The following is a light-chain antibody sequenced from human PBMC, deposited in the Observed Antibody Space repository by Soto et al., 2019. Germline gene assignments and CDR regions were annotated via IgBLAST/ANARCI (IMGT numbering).Light chain of an antibody. CDR1: SSDVGGYNY. V-gene: IGLV2-14*03. CDR3: SSYTSSFELAV. CDR2: DVS. J-gene: IGLJ1*01. Sequence: QSVLTQPASVSGSPGQSITIFCTGTSSDVGGYNYVSWYQQHPGSAPKLMIYDVSSRPSGVSNRFSGSKSGNTASLTISGLQAEDEADYYCSSYTSSFELAVFGSGTKVTVL.